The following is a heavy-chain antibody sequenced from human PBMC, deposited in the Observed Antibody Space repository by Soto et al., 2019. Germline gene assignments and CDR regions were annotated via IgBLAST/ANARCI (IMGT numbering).Heavy chain of an antibody. D-gene: IGHD3-22*01. V-gene: IGHV1-69*13. Sequence: VKVSCKASGGPFRSYAISWVRQAPGQGLEWMGGIIPIFGTANYAQKFQGRVTITADKSTSTAYMELSSLRSEDTAVYYCARAPSYYYDSSGYYALNLFDPWGQGTLVTVS. J-gene: IGHJ5*02. CDR2: IIPIFGTA. CDR3: ARAPSYYYDSSGYYALNLFDP. CDR1: GGPFRSYA.